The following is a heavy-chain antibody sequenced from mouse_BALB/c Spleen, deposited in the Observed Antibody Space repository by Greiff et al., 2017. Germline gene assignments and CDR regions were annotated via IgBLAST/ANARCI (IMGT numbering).Heavy chain of an antibody. J-gene: IGHJ1*01. Sequence: EVKVVESGGGLVKPGGSLKLSCAASGFTFSSYTMSWVRQTPEKRLEWVATISSGGSYTYYPDSVKGRFTISRDNAKNTLYLQMSSLKSEDTAMYYCTRGDYDGYFDVWGAGTTVTVSS. CDR1: GFTFSSYT. V-gene: IGHV5-6-4*01. CDR3: TRGDYDGYFDV. D-gene: IGHD2-4*01. CDR2: ISSGGSYT.